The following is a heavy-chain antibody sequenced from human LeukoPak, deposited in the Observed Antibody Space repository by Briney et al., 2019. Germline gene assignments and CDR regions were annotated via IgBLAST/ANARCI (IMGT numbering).Heavy chain of an antibody. V-gene: IGHV1-2*02. J-gene: IGHJ4*02. D-gene: IGHD3-10*01. Sequence: ASVKVSCKASGYTFTGYYMHWVRQAPGQGLEWMGWINPNSGGTNYAQKFQGRVTMTRDTSISTAYMELSSLRSEDTAVYYCAREGYYYGSGSFFDYWGQGTLVTVSS. CDR2: INPNSGGT. CDR3: AREGYYYGSGSFFDY. CDR1: GYTFTGYY.